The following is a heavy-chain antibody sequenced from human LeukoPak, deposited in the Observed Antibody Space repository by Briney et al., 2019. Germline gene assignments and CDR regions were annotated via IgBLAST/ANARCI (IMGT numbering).Heavy chain of an antibody. CDR1: GGSIGTSHYY. D-gene: IGHD4-17*01. V-gene: IGHV4-39*01. CDR3: ARPLDYGLAYDAFDI. Sequence: PSETLSLTCTVSGGSIGTSHYYWGWLRQPPGKGLEWIGSVYFSGATNYNPSLKSRVTISVDTSKNQFSLRLTSVTASDTAVCYCARPLDYGLAYDAFDIWGQGTMVTVSS. CDR2: VYFSGAT. J-gene: IGHJ3*02.